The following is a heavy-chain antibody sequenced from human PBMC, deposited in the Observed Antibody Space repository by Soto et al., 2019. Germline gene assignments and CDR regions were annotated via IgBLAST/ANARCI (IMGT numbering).Heavy chain of an antibody. CDR1: GGSFSGYY. V-gene: IGHV4-34*01. J-gene: IGHJ4*02. Sequence: SETLYLTCAVYGGSFSGYYWSWIHQPPGKGREWIGEINNSGSTNYNPSLKSRVTISVDTSKNQFSLKLSSVTAADTAVYYCARGRSIAFWGGQGTLVTVSS. D-gene: IGHD6-6*01. CDR3: ARGRSIAFW. CDR2: INNSGST.